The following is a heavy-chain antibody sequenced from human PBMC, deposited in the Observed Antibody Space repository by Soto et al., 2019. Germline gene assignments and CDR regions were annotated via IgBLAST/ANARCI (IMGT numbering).Heavy chain of an antibody. CDR3: ARDYGDYSGDY. D-gene: IGHD4-17*01. CDR2: MIPNRGKI. V-gene: IGHV1-8*01. Sequence: QVQLVQSGAEVKKPGASVKVSCKASGYTFSSYDINWVRQATGQGLEWMGWMIPNRGKIGYAQKFQGRLTMTRNTSISTAYMELSSLRSEDTAVYYCARDYGDYSGDYWGQGTLVTVSS. J-gene: IGHJ4*02. CDR1: GYTFSSYD.